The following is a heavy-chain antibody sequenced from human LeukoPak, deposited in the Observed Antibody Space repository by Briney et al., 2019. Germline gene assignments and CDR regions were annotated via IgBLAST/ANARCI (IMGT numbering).Heavy chain of an antibody. CDR1: GFTVSSNY. J-gene: IGHJ4*02. CDR2: IYSGGST. CDR3: ARRGRPYYYDSSGYYEDY. D-gene: IGHD3-22*01. Sequence: PGGSLRLSCAASGFTVSSNYMSWVRQAPGKGLEWVSVIYSGGSTYYADSVKGRFTISRDNSKNTLYLQMNSLRAEDTAVYYCARRGRPYYYDSSGYYEDYWGQGTLVTVSS. V-gene: IGHV3-53*01.